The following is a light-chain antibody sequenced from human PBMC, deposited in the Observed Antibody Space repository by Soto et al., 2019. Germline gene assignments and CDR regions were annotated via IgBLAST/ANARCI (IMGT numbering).Light chain of an antibody. Sequence: QSALTQPACVSGSPGQSITISCTGTSSDIGGYNYVSWCQQHPGKAPKLMIYDVSNRPSGVSNRFSGSKSGSTASLTISGLQPEDEADYYCSSYTSSNTLVFGTGTKLTVL. V-gene: IGLV2-14*01. J-gene: IGLJ1*01. CDR1: SSDIGGYNY. CDR3: SSYTSSNTLV. CDR2: DVS.